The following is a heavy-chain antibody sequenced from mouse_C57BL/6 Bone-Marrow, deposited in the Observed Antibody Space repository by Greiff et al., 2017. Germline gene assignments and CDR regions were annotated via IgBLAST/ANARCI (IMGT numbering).Heavy chain of an antibody. CDR3: ARSYDYDHYTMDY. V-gene: IGHV1-64*01. CDR2: MHPNGGSP. D-gene: IGHD2-4*01. J-gene: IGHJ4*01. Sequence: VKLQQPGAELVKPGASVKLSCKASGYTFTNYWMHWVKQRPGQGLEWIGMMHPNGGSPDYNEKFKSEATLSVDKSSRTAYMELSSLTSEDSAVYYCARSYDYDHYTMDYWGQGTSVTVSS. CDR1: GYTFTNYW.